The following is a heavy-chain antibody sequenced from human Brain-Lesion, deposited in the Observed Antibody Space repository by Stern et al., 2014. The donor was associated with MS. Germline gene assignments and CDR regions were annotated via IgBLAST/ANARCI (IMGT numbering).Heavy chain of an antibody. CDR1: GGSVSSGGYF. CDR2: VYYSGSI. V-gene: IGHV4-31*03. D-gene: IGHD3-3*02. CDR3: ARNPALWYFDL. Sequence: QVQLVESGPGLVKPLQTLSLPCTVSGGSVSSGGYFWNWLRQHPGKGLEWIGHVYYSGSIAYNPSLKSRVTISVDTSKNQFSLRLRSVTAADTAVYYCARNPALWYFDLWGRGTLAAVSS. J-gene: IGHJ2*01.